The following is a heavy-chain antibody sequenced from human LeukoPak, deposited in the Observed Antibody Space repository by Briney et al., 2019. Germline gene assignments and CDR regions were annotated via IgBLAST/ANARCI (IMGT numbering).Heavy chain of an antibody. V-gene: IGHV3-21*01. Sequence: GGSLRLPCAASGFTFSSYSMNWVRQAPGKGLEWLSSTSTSSSYIYYADSVKGRFTISRDNAKNSLYLQMNSLRAEDTAVYYCARAQVDDSSGYPNKLDYWGQGTLVTVSS. CDR1: GFTFSSYS. CDR3: ARAQVDDSSGYPNKLDY. D-gene: IGHD3-22*01. CDR2: TSTSSSYI. J-gene: IGHJ4*02.